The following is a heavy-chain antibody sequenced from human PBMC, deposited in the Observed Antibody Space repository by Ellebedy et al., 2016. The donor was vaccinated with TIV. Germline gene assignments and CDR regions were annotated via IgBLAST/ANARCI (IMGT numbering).Heavy chain of an antibody. Sequence: GGSLRLSXAASGFTFSSYAMSWVRQAPGKGLEWVSAISGSGGSTYYADSVKGRFTISRDNSKNTLYLQMNSLRAEDTAVYYCAKDRSMVRGVSDYWGQGTLVTVSS. J-gene: IGHJ4*02. CDR3: AKDRSMVRGVSDY. CDR2: ISGSGGST. D-gene: IGHD3-10*01. V-gene: IGHV3-23*01. CDR1: GFTFSSYA.